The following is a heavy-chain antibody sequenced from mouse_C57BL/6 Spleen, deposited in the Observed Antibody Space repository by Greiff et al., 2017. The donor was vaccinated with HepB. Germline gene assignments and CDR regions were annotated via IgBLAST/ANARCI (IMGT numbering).Heavy chain of an antibody. CDR3: ARSTGTGAGY. D-gene: IGHD4-1*01. V-gene: IGHV1-50*01. CDR2: IDPSDSYT. J-gene: IGHJ4*01. Sequence: QVQLQQPGAELVKPGASVKLSCKASGYTFTSYWMQWVKQRPGQGLEWIGEIDPSDSYTNYNQKFKGKATLTVDTSSSTAYMQLSSLTSEDSAVYYCARSTGTGAGYWGQGTSVTVSS. CDR1: GYTFTSYW.